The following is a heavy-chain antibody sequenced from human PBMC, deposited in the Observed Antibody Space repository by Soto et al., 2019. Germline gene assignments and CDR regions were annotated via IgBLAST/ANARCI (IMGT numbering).Heavy chain of an antibody. V-gene: IGHV1-8*01. CDR1: GYTFTSYD. D-gene: IGHD3-3*01. J-gene: IGHJ6*03. CDR3: ARGPRRDFWRYYYYYMDV. CDR2: MNPNSGNT. Sequence: ASVKVSCKASGYTFTSYDINWVRQATGQGLEWMGWMNPNSGNTGYAQKFQGRVTMTRNTSISTAYMELSSLRSEDTAVYYCARGPRRDFWRYYYYYMDVWGKGTTVTVSS.